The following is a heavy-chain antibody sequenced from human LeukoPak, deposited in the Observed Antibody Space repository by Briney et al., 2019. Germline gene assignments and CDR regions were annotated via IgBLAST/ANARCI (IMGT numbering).Heavy chain of an antibody. Sequence: SETLSLTCTVSGGSISDYYWNWMRQPPGRGLEWIGYIYYSGRTNYNPSLKSRVSISVDTSKNQFSLKLSSVTAADTAVYYCARDFRGSVDAFDIWGQGTMVAVSS. CDR2: IYYSGRT. J-gene: IGHJ3*02. CDR1: GGSISDYY. CDR3: ARDFRGSVDAFDI. V-gene: IGHV4-59*01.